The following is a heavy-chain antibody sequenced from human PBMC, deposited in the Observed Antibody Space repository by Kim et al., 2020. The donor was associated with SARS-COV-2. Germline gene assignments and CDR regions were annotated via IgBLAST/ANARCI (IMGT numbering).Heavy chain of an antibody. D-gene: IGHD2-21*02. CDR2: IYYSGST. CDR3: ARQHIVVVTAITRPTNWFDP. CDR1: GGSISSGDYY. V-gene: IGHV4-30-4*01. Sequence: SETLSLTCTVSGGSISSGDYYWSWIRQPPGKGLEWIGYIYYSGSTYYNPSLKSRVTISVDTSKNQFSLKLSSVTAADTAVYYCARQHIVVVTAITRPTNWFDPWGQGTLVTVSS. J-gene: IGHJ5*02.